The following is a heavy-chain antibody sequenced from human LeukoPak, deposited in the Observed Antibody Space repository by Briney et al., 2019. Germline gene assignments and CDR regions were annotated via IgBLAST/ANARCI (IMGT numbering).Heavy chain of an antibody. V-gene: IGHV3-30*02. CDR3: ARDGGYSSGLHGFDP. J-gene: IGHJ5*02. Sequence: GGSLRLSCAASGFTFSSYGMHWVRQAPGKGLEWVAFIRYDGSNKYYADSVKGRFTISRDNSKNTLYLQMNSLRAEDTAVYYCARDGGYSSGLHGFDPWGQGTLVTVSS. D-gene: IGHD6-19*01. CDR2: IRYDGSNK. CDR1: GFTFSSYG.